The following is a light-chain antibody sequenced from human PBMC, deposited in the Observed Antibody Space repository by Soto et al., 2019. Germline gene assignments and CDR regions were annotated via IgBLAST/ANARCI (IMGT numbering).Light chain of an antibody. V-gene: IGKV3-20*01. CDR2: DAS. Sequence: EIVLTQSPGTLSLSPGERATLSCRASQSVSSSYLAWYQHRPGQAPRLLIYDASSRATGIPDRFSGSGSGTDFTLTISRLEPEDFAVYYFQQYGSSPSTFGQGTKVEIK. CDR1: QSVSSSY. J-gene: IGKJ1*01. CDR3: QQYGSSPST.